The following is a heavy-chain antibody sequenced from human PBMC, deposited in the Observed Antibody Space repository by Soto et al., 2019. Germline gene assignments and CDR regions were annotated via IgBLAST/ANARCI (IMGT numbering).Heavy chain of an antibody. D-gene: IGHD2-2*01. Sequence: GGSLRLSCAASGFTFSDYYMSWIRQAPGKGLEWVSYISSSGSTIYYADSVKGRFTISRDNAKNSLYLQMNSLRAEDTAVYYCARDIVVVPAAMRYMDVWGKGTTVTVSS. CDR3: ARDIVVVPAAMRYMDV. CDR1: GFTFSDYY. V-gene: IGHV3-11*01. CDR2: ISSSGSTI. J-gene: IGHJ6*03.